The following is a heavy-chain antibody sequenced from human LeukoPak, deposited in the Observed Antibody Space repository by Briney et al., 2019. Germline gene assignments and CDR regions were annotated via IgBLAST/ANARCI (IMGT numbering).Heavy chain of an antibody. D-gene: IGHD3/OR15-3a*01. CDR3: ATDGLVWFQGGLDY. V-gene: IGHV3-23*01. J-gene: IGHJ4*02. CDR1: GFTFSSYA. CDR2: ISGSGSST. Sequence: GGSLRLSCAASGFTFSSYAMSWVRQAPGKGLEWVSAISGSGSSTYYADSVKGRFTISRDNSKNTLYLQLNSLRAEDTAVYYCATDGLVWFQGGLDYWGQGTLVTVSS.